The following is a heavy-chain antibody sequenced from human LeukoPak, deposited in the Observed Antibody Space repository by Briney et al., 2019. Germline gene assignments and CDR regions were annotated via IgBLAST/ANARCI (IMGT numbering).Heavy chain of an antibody. J-gene: IGHJ4*02. Sequence: SETLSLTCAVYGGSFSSYYWSWIRQPAGKGLEWIGRIYTSGSTNYNPSLKSRVTMSVDTSKTQFSLKLTSVTAADTAVYYCARGSKRVDYWGQGTLVTVSS. V-gene: IGHV4-59*10. CDR2: IYTSGST. CDR3: ARGSKRVDY. CDR1: GGSFSSYY.